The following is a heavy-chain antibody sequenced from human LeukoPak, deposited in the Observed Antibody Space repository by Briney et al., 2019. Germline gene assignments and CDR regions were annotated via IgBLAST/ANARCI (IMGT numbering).Heavy chain of an antibody. V-gene: IGHV3-21*01. J-gene: IGHJ2*01. Sequence: GGSLRLSCAASGFTFSTYSVNWVRQAPGKGLEWVSYISSSSSYIYYADSVKGRFTISRDNAKNSLYLQMSSLRAEDTAVYYCARDGVLLWFGELLQGWYFDLWGRGTLVTVSS. CDR3: ARDGVLLWFGELLQGWYFDL. CDR2: ISSSSSYI. CDR1: GFTFSTYS. D-gene: IGHD3-10*01.